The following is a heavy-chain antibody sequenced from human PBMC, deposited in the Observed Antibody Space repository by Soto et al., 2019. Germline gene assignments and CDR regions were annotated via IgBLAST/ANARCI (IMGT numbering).Heavy chain of an antibody. V-gene: IGHV3-23*01. D-gene: IGHD3-10*01. CDR1: GFTFSSYA. CDR2: ISGSGGST. Sequence: EVQLLESGGGLVQPGGSLRLSCAASGFTFSSYAMSWVRQAPGKGLEWVSAISGSGGSTYYADSVKGRFTISRDNSKNTLYLQMNSLRAEDTAVYYCAKMSEGLLWFGALSRSRYYFDYWGQGTLVTVSS. J-gene: IGHJ4*02. CDR3: AKMSEGLLWFGALSRSRYYFDY.